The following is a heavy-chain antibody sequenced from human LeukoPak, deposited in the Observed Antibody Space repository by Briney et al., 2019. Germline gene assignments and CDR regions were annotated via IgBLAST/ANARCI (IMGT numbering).Heavy chain of an antibody. CDR1: GFTFSNYW. CDR2: IKQDGSEK. Sequence: GGSLRLSCTASGFTFSNYWMNWVRQAPGKGLERVANIKQDGSEKYYVDSVKGRFTISRDNAKNSLYLQMNSLRAEDTAVYYCARGVPYGDYWTRWGQGTLVTVSP. CDR3: ARGVPYGDYWTR. J-gene: IGHJ4*02. V-gene: IGHV3-7*01. D-gene: IGHD4-17*01.